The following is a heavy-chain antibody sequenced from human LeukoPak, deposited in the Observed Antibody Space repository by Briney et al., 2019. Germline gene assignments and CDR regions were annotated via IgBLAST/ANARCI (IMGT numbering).Heavy chain of an antibody. D-gene: IGHD5-12*01. V-gene: IGHV3-30*04. CDR3: ARGTTDIVADISDAFDI. Sequence: PGGSLRLSCAASGFTFSAFAMHWVRQAPGKGLEWVAAISYDARNKYYAVSVRGRFTISRDNSRNTLFLQLNSLKAEDTAVYFCARGTTDIVADISDAFDIWGQGSVVTVS. CDR2: ISYDARNK. CDR1: GFTFSAFA. J-gene: IGHJ3*02.